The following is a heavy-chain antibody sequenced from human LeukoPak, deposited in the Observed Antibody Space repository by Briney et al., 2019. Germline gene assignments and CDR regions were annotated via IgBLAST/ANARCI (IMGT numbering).Heavy chain of an antibody. CDR3: ARHVRYSGSSWVDY. V-gene: IGHV5-51*01. J-gene: IGHJ4*02. CDR2: IYPGDSDT. CDR1: GYNFTSYW. Sequence: GESLKISCKGSGYNFTSYWIGWVRQLPGKGLEWVGIIYPGDSDTRYSPSFQGQVTISADKSISTAYLQWSSLKASDTAMYYCARHVRYSGSSWVDYWGQGTLVTVSS. D-gene: IGHD6-13*01.